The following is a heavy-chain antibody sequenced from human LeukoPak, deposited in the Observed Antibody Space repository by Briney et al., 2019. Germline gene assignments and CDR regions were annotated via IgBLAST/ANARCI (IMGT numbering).Heavy chain of an antibody. J-gene: IGHJ4*02. CDR3: ARDLMGIAYRGAFYY. CDR1: GFTFSSYS. Sequence: GGSLRLSCAASGFTFSSYSMNWVRQAPGKGLEWVSSISDSSTYIYYADSVKGRFTISRDNAKNSLYLQMNSLRAEDTAVYYCARDLMGIAYRGAFYYWGQGTLVTVSS. CDR2: ISDSSTYI. V-gene: IGHV3-21*01. D-gene: IGHD6-13*01.